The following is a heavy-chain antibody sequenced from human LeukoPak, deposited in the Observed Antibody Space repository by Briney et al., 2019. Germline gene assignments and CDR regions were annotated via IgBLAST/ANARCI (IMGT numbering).Heavy chain of an antibody. D-gene: IGHD2-15*01. CDR1: GYTFTSYY. CDR3: ARAGGSFDAFDI. CDR2: INPSGGST. Sequence: ASVKVSCKASGYTFTSYYMHWVRQAPGQGLEWMGIINPSGGSTSYAQKFQGRVTMTRDTSTSTVYMELSGLRSEDTAVYYCARAGGSFDAFDIWGQGTMVTVSS. V-gene: IGHV1-46*01. J-gene: IGHJ3*02.